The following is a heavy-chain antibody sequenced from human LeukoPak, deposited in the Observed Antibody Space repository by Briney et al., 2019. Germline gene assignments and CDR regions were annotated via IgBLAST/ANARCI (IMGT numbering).Heavy chain of an antibody. J-gene: IGHJ4*02. CDR1: GFVFSNYW. CDR3: ARRKEVQTTFDY. CDR2: IKEDGGET. V-gene: IGHV3-7*01. Sequence: GGSLRLSCVASGFVFSNYWMGWVRQAPGKGLEWVANIKEDGGETYYVDSVKGRFTISRDNAKNSLDLQMNGLRDEDTAVYYCARRKEVQTTFDYWGQGTLVTVSS. D-gene: IGHD4/OR15-4a*01.